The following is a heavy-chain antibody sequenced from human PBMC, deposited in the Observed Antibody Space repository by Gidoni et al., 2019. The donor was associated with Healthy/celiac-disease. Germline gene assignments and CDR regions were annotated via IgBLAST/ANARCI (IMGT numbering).Heavy chain of an antibody. CDR1: GGSISSSSYY. Sequence: QLQLQESGPGLVKPSETLSLTCTVSGGSISSSSYYWGWIRQPPGKGLEWIGSIYYSGSTYSNPSLKSRVTISVDTSKNQFSLKLSSVTAADTAVYYCARPIAAAGTGWFDPWGQGTLVTVSS. CDR3: ARPIAAAGTGWFDP. V-gene: IGHV4-39*01. D-gene: IGHD6-13*01. CDR2: IYYSGST. J-gene: IGHJ5*02.